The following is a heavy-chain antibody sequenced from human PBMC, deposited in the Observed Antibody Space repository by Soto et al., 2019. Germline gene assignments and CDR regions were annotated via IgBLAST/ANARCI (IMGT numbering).Heavy chain of an antibody. Sequence: QVQLVESGGGVVQPGRSLRLSCAASGFTFSSYGMHWVRQAPGKGLEWVAVISYDGSNKYYADSVKGRFTISRDNSKNTLYMQMNSLRAEDTAVYYCAKVGSMVYASYYCYGMDVWGQGTTVTVSS. V-gene: IGHV3-30*18. D-gene: IGHD2-8*01. CDR1: GFTFSSYG. CDR2: ISYDGSNK. J-gene: IGHJ6*02. CDR3: AKVGSMVYASYYCYGMDV.